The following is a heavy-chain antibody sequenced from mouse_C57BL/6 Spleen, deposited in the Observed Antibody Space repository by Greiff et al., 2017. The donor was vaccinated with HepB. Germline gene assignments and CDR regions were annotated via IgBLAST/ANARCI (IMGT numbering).Heavy chain of an antibody. CDR3: ARGRGGY. CDR2: IDPSDSYT. D-gene: IGHD1-1*02. J-gene: IGHJ2*01. Sequence: QVHVKQPGAELVKPGASVKLSCKASGYTFTSYWMQWVKQRPGQGLEWIGEIDPSDSYTNYNQKFKGKATLTVDTSSSTAYMQLSSLTSEDSAVYYCARGRGGYWGQGTTLTVSS. V-gene: IGHV1-50*01. CDR1: GYTFTSYW.